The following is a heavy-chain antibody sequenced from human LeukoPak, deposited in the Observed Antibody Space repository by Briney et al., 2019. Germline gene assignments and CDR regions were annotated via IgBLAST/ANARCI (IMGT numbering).Heavy chain of an antibody. J-gene: IGHJ4*02. CDR1: GFTFSNAW. Sequence: GGSLRLSCVGPGFTFSNAWVSWVRLTPEKGLEWLGRVKSETDGWTIDHAAPVKGRFNISRDDSSNTVFLQMSSLKIDDTAVYYCTVDRLFFQFWGQGSLVTVSS. CDR3: TVDRLFFQF. D-gene: IGHD3-3*01. CDR2: VKSETDGWTI. V-gene: IGHV3-15*01.